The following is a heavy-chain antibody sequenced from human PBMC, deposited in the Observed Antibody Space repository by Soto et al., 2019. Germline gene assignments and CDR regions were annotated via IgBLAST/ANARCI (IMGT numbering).Heavy chain of an antibody. CDR1: GFTVNSNY. J-gene: IGHJ4*02. CDR3: ASGIPHDY. Sequence: EVQLAESGGGLIQPGESLRLSCVVSGFTVNSNYMSWVRQAPGKGLEWVSGMDRGGDTYYADSVKGRFTISRDTSKDTLYLQMNSLRGGDTAVYYCASGIPHDYWGQGTLVTVSS. D-gene: IGHD1-26*01. V-gene: IGHV3-53*01. CDR2: MDRGGDT.